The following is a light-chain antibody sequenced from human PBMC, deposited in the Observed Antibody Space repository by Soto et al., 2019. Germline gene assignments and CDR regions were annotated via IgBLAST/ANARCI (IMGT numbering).Light chain of an antibody. V-gene: IGKV1-5*01. CDR1: QSISSW. CDR2: DAS. CDR3: QQYNSYSRT. Sequence: DIQITQSPSTLSASVGDRVTITCRASQSISSWFGWYQQKPGKAPKLLIYDASSLESGVPSRFSGSGSGTEFTLTISSLQPDDFATYYCQQYNSYSRTFGQGTKVDIK. J-gene: IGKJ1*01.